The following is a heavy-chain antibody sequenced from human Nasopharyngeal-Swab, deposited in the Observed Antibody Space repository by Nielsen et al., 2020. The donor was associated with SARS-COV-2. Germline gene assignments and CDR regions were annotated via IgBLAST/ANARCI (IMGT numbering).Heavy chain of an antibody. Sequence: SETLSLTCTASGGSVSSGSYYWSWIRQPPGKGLEWIGYMCYSGSTNYNPSLKSRVTISVDTSKNQFSLKLSSVTAADTAVYYCARDIGAAALAPWRGYYGMDVWGQGTTVTVSS. CDR3: ARDIGAAALAPWRGYYGMDV. CDR2: MCYSGST. J-gene: IGHJ6*02. D-gene: IGHD3-10*01. V-gene: IGHV4-61*01. CDR1: GGSVSSGSYY.